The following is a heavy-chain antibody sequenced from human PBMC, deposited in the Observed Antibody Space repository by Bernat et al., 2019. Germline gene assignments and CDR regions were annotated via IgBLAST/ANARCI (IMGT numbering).Heavy chain of an antibody. CDR1: GFTFNTYG. CDR2: IWYDGDNK. CDR3: ARDREGVGGTFDY. Sequence: QVQLVEYGGGVVQPGRSLRLSCAASGFTFNTYGMHWVRQAPGKGLEWVAVIWYDGDNKYYADSVKGRFIISRDNSKNTLYLQMNSLRAEDTAVYYCARDREGVGGTFDYWGQGTLVTISS. J-gene: IGHJ4*02. V-gene: IGHV3-33*01. D-gene: IGHD6-19*01.